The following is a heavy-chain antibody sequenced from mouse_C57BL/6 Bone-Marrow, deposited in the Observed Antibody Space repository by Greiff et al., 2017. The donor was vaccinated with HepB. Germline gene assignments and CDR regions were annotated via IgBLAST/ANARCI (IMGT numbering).Heavy chain of an antibody. Sequence: EVKLVESGEGLVKPGGSLKLSCAASGFTFSSYAMSWVRQTPEKRLEWVAYISSGGDYIYYADTVKGRFTISRDNARNTLYLQMSSLKSEDTAMYYCTREGRELPYWYFDVWGTGTTVTVSS. D-gene: IGHD5-5*01. J-gene: IGHJ1*03. CDR1: GFTFSSYA. CDR3: TREGRELPYWYFDV. CDR2: ISSGGDYI. V-gene: IGHV5-9-1*02.